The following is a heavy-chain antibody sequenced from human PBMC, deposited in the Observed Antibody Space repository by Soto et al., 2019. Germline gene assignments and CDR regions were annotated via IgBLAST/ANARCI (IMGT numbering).Heavy chain of an antibody. Sequence: SETLSLTCSVSGYSVRSGHYWGWVRQSPEKGLEWIAAVQHFGTTLYNPSFKTRVTVSADTFKNQFSLKLGFVTAADTAVYYWAADRTESCFYNGGQEIRATVPS. V-gene: IGHV4-38-2*01. CDR2: VQHFGTT. CDR1: GYSVRSGHY. J-gene: IGHJ4*02. D-gene: IGHD1-1*01. CDR3: AADRTESCFYN.